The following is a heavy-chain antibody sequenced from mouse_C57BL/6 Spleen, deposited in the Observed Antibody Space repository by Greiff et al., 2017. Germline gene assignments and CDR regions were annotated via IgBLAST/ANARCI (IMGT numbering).Heavy chain of an antibody. CDR3: ARWGDSSYFDY. D-gene: IGHD2-12*01. V-gene: IGHV1-19*01. CDR1: GYTFTDYY. J-gene: IGHJ2*01. CDR2: INPYNGGT. Sequence: EVQLQQSGPVLVKPGASVKMSCKASGYTFTDYYMNWVKQSHGKSLEWIGVINPYNGGTSYNQKFKGKATLTVDKSSSTAYMELNSLTSEDSAVYYCARWGDSSYFDYWGQGTTLTVSS.